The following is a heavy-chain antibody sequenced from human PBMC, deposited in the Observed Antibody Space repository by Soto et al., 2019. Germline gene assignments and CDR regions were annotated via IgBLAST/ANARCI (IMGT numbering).Heavy chain of an antibody. CDR3: AREMWVVVVTATWDV. V-gene: IGHV3-30-3*01. Sequence: QVQLVESGGGVVQPGRSLRLSCAASGFTFSSYVLHWVRQAPGKGLEWGASMSYDGTNKYYADSVKGRFTISRDNCKSTVYSQMNSLRSEDMCRYYCAREMWVVVVTATWDVWGQGTTVTASS. J-gene: IGHJ6*02. CDR1: GFTFSSYV. CDR2: MSYDGTNK. D-gene: IGHD2-21*02.